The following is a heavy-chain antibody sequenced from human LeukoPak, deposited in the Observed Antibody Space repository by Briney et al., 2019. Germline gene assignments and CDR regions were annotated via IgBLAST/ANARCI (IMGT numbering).Heavy chain of an antibody. J-gene: IGHJ5*02. CDR1: GFTFSSYW. CDR3: ARVVRIGWFDP. Sequence: GGSLRLSCAASGFTFSSYWMHWVRQAPGKGLVWVSRINSDGSSTSYADSVKGRFTISRDNAKNTLYLQMNSLRAEDTAVYYCARVVRIGWFDPWGQGTLVTVSS. V-gene: IGHV3-74*01. D-gene: IGHD3-10*01. CDR2: INSDGSST.